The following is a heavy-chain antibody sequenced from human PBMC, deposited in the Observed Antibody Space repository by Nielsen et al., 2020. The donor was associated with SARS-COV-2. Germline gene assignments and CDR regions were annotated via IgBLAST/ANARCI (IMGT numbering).Heavy chain of an antibody. J-gene: IGHJ6*02. CDR1: GFTFSSYG. Sequence: GGSLRLSCAASGFTFSSYGMHWVRQAPGKGLEWVAVISYDGSNKYYADSVKGRFTISRDNSKNTLYLQMNSLRAEDTAVYYCAKDSAGYPHLEDPDHYYYYYYGMDVWGQGTTVTVSS. CDR3: AKDSAGYPHLEDPDHYYYYYYGMDV. D-gene: IGHD5-12*01. V-gene: IGHV3-30*18. CDR2: ISYDGSNK.